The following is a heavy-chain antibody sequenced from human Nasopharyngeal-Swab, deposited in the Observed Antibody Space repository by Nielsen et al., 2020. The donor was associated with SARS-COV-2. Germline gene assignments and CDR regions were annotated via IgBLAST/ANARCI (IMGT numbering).Heavy chain of an antibody. Sequence: WIRQPPGKGLEWVGFIRSKTYGGTTDYAASVKGRFTISRDDSKSVAHLQLNSLKSEDTAVYYCVAEGTGISLSYWGQGTLVTVSS. D-gene: IGHD3/OR15-3a*01. V-gene: IGHV3-49*02. J-gene: IGHJ4*02. CDR3: VAEGTGISLSY. CDR2: IRSKTYGGTT.